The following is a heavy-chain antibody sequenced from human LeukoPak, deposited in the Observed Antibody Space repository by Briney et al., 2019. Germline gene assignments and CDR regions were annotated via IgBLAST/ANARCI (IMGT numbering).Heavy chain of an antibody. J-gene: IGHJ5*02. Sequence: GGSLRLSCAASGFTFSSYGMHWVRQAPGKGLEWVAFIRYDGSNKYYADSAKGRFTISRDNSKNTLYLQTNSLRAEDTAVYYCAGLVPAASWFDPWGQGTLVTVSS. D-gene: IGHD2-2*01. CDR1: GFTFSSYG. V-gene: IGHV3-30*02. CDR3: AGLVPAASWFDP. CDR2: IRYDGSNK.